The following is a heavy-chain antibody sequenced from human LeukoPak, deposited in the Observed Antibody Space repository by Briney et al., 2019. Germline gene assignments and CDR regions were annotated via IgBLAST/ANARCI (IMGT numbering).Heavy chain of an antibody. CDR1: GFTFSSCS. D-gene: IGHD3-22*01. CDR3: ARIRSGYYSDY. CDR2: ISSSSSTI. V-gene: IGHV3-48*02. Sequence: GGSLRLSCAASGFTFSSCSMTWVRQAPGKGLEWVSYISSSSSTIYYADSVKGRFNISRDNAKNSLCLQMNSLRDEDTAVYYCARIRSGYYSDYWGQGTLVTVSS. J-gene: IGHJ4*02.